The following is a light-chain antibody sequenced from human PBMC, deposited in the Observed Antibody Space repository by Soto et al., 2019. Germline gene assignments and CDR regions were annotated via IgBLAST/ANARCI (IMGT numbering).Light chain of an antibody. V-gene: IGLV2-23*01. Sequence: QAVVTQPASVSGSPGQSITISCTGTSSDVGSYNFVSWYQHHPGKVPKLMIYEDSKRPSGISNRFSGSKSGNTASLTISGLQAEDEADYYCCSYAGSGTDNYVFGTGTKLTVL. CDR1: SSDVGSYNF. CDR2: EDS. CDR3: CSYAGSGTDNYV. J-gene: IGLJ1*01.